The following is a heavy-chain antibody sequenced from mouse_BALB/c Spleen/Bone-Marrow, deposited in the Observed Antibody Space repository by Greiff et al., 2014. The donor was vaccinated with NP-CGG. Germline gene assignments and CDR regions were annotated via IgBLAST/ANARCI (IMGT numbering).Heavy chain of an antibody. J-gene: IGHJ4*01. D-gene: IGHD3-1*01. CDR1: GYTFTDYY. CDR3: ANLGRYAMDY. Sequence: QVQLQQPGPELVKPGASVKISRKASGYTFTDYYINWVKQKPGQGLEWIGWIYPGSGNTKYNEKFKGKGTLTVDTSSSTAYMQLSSLTSEDTAVYFCANLGRYAMDYWGQGTSVTVSS. CDR2: IYPGSGNT. V-gene: IGHV1-84*02.